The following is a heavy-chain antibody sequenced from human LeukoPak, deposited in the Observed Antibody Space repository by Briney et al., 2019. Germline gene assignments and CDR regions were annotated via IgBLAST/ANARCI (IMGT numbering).Heavy chain of an antibody. Sequence: EESLKISCKGSGYNFTNNWIGWVRQMPGKGLEWMGIIYPPNSEARYSPSFQGQVTISVDKSINTAYLQWSSLKASDTAMYYCARLVSGSWAENFDYWGQGTLVTVSS. CDR2: IYPPNSEA. V-gene: IGHV5-51*01. J-gene: IGHJ4*02. D-gene: IGHD6-19*01. CDR1: GYNFTNNW. CDR3: ARLVSGSWAENFDY.